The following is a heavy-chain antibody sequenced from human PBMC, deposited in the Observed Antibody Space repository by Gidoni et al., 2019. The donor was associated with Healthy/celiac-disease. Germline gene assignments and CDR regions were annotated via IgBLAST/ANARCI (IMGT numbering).Heavy chain of an antibody. V-gene: IGHV4-39*01. Sequence: QLQLQESGPGLVKPSETLSLTCTVSGGSISSSSYYWGWIRQPPGKGLEWIGSIYYSGSTYYNPSLKSRVTISVDTSKNQFSLKLSSVTAADTAVYYCARLGRGYDYYFDYWGQGTLVTVSS. CDR3: ARLGRGYDYYFDY. J-gene: IGHJ4*02. CDR2: IYYSGST. CDR1: GGSISSSSYY. D-gene: IGHD5-12*01.